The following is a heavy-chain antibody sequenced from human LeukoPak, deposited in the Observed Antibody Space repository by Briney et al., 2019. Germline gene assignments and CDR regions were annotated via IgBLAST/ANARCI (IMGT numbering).Heavy chain of an antibody. J-gene: IGHJ4*02. V-gene: IGHV4-30-4*08. CDR2: IYYSGSS. CDR1: GGSISSGGYY. Sequence: SQTLSLTCTVSGGSISSGGYYWSWIRQPPGKGLEWIGYIYYSGSSYYSPSLRSRVAMSVDTSTNQFSLKLSSVAAADTAVYYCARGVYDDLYYFDYWGQGTLVTVSS. CDR3: ARGVYDDLYYFDY. D-gene: IGHD3-3*01.